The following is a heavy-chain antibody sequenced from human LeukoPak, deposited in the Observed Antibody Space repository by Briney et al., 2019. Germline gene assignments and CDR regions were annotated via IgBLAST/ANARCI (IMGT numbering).Heavy chain of an antibody. D-gene: IGHD3-22*01. CDR3: ARGAYYYED. CDR1: GFTFSSNA. CDR2: ISYDGSNK. V-gene: IGHV3-30-3*01. J-gene: IGHJ4*02. Sequence: GRSLRLSCAASGFTFSSNAMHWVRQAPGKGLEWVAVISYDGSNKYYADSVKGRFTISRDNAKNSLYLQMNSLRAEDTAVYYCARGAYYYEDWGQGTLVTVSS.